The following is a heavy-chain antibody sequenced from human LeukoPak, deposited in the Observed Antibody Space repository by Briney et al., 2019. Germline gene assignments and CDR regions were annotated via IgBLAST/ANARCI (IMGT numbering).Heavy chain of an antibody. J-gene: IGHJ4*02. V-gene: IGHV4-34*01. D-gene: IGHD3/OR15-3a*01. Sequence: SETLSLTCAVYGGSFSGYYWSWIRQPPGKGLEWIGEINHSGSTIYNPSLKSRVTISVDTSKNQFSLKLSSVTAADTAVYYCASPSSVDSNYWGQGTLVTVSS. CDR2: INHSGST. CDR3: ASPSSVDSNY. CDR1: GGSFSGYY.